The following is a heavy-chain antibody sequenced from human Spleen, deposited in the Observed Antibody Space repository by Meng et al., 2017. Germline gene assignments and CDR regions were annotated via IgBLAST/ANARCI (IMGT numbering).Heavy chain of an antibody. CDR3: ARDNTGLTGYYNPYYRN. CDR1: GYTNSSASF. Sequence: GSLRLSCADSGYTNSSASFWGWIRQSPGTGLEWIGSIYHSGATYYNPSLKSRVTISGDKSKNQFSLQLNSMTAADTAVYYWARDNTGLTGYYNPYYRNGGPGTLVTVSS. D-gene: IGHD3-9*01. J-gene: IGHJ4*02. V-gene: IGHV4-38-2*02. CDR2: IYHSGAT.